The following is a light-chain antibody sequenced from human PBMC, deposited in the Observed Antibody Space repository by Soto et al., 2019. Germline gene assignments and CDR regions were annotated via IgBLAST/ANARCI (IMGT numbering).Light chain of an antibody. CDR2: GAS. J-gene: IGKJ2*01. V-gene: IGKV3-20*01. CDR3: QQYGSSPYT. CDR1: QSIINTY. Sequence: EIVLTQSPGTLSLSPGERAILSCRASQSIINTYLAWYQQKPGQAPRLLIYGASSRATGIPDRFSGSGSGTDFTFTITRLEPEDFAVYFCQQYGSSPYTFGQGTKLEIK.